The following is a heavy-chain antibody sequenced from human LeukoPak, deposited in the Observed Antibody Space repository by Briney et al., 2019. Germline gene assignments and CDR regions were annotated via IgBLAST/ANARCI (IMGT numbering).Heavy chain of an antibody. Sequence: SETLSLTCAVYGGSFSGYYWSWIRQPPGRGLEWVGEIKHSGSNNYNTSLKSRVTISVDTSKNQFSLKLSSVTAADTAVYYCARGPRRSRWFWVPYPMDVWGKGTTVTVSS. J-gene: IGHJ6*03. V-gene: IGHV4-34*01. CDR2: IKHSGSN. D-gene: IGHD6-13*01. CDR1: GGSFSGYY. CDR3: ARGPRRSRWFWVPYPMDV.